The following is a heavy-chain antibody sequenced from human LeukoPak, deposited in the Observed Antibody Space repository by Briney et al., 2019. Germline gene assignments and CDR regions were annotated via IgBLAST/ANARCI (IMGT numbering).Heavy chain of an antibody. CDR1: GFTFSSYC. Sequence: PGESLTLSCEVSGFTFSSYCLHWVRQAPGKGLEWVAVIWYDGSNKYYADSVQGRFTISRDNSKNTLYLQMNSLRAEDTAVYYCAKPRGPYYYYYYMDVWGKGTTVTVSS. J-gene: IGHJ6*03. D-gene: IGHD3-16*01. CDR2: IWYDGSNK. V-gene: IGHV3-33*06. CDR3: AKPRGPYYYYYYMDV.